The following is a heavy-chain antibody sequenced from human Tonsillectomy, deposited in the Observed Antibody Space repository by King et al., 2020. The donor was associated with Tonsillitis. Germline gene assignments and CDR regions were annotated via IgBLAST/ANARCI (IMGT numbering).Heavy chain of an antibody. Sequence: DVQLVESGGGLVQPGGSLRLSCAASGFTFSRYWRHWVRQAPGKGLGWVSRINIDVSSTSYADSVMGRLTISRDNAKNTLYLQMNSLRAEVTAVYYCARESDDFWSGYWGYYYYYYMDVWGKGTTVTVPS. CDR2: INIDVSST. J-gene: IGHJ6*03. D-gene: IGHD3-3*01. CDR3: ARESDDFWSGYWGYYYYYYMDV. CDR1: GFTFSRYW. V-gene: IGHV3-74*01.